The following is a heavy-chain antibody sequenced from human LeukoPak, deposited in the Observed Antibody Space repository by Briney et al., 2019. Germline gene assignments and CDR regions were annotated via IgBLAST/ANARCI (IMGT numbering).Heavy chain of an antibody. CDR3: AREIDDILTGSFAFDI. Sequence: SGTLSLTCTVSGGSISSYYWSWIRQPPGKGLEWIGYIYYSGSTNYNPSLKSRVTISVDTSKNQFSLKLSSVTAADTAVYYCAREIDDILTGSFAFDIWGQGTMVTVSS. J-gene: IGHJ3*02. V-gene: IGHV4-59*01. D-gene: IGHD3-9*01. CDR1: GGSISSYY. CDR2: IYYSGST.